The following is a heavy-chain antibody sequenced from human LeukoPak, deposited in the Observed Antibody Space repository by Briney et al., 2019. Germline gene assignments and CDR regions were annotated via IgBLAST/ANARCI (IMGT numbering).Heavy chain of an antibody. CDR3: ARHDRDAFDI. J-gene: IGHJ3*02. D-gene: IGHD3-22*01. CDR2: IYSGGST. V-gene: IGHV3-66*04. Sequence: GGSLRLSCAASGFTFSSYWMSWVRQAPGKGLEWVSVIYSGGSTYYADSVKGRFTISRDNSKNTLYLQMNSLRAEDTAVYYCARHDRDAFDIWGQGTMVTVSS. CDR1: GFTFSSYW.